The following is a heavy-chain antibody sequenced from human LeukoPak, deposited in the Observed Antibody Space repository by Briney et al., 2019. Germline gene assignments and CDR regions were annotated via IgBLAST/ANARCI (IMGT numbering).Heavy chain of an antibody. CDR2: IYYTGST. D-gene: IGHD1-7*01. CDR1: GGSISSYY. CDR3: ARRLPEELSGDWFDP. V-gene: IGHV4-59*08. Sequence: SETLSLTYTVSGGSISSYYWSWIRQPPGKGLEWIGYIYYTGSTNYNPSLKSRVTISVDTSKNQFSLKLTSVTAADTAVYYCARRLPEELSGDWFDPWGQGTLVTVSS. J-gene: IGHJ5*02.